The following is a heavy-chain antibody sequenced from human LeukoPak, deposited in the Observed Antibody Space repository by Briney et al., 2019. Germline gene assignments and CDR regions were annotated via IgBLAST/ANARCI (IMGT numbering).Heavy chain of an antibody. CDR2: ISDTGGTT. V-gene: IGHV3-23*01. Sequence: GGSLRLSCAASGFTFSNYGMSWVRQAPGKGLEWVSGISDTGGTTHYADSVKGRFTISRDNSKNTLYLQMNSLRAEDTAVYHCARKTRYYDSSGYPQPDYWGQGTLVTVSS. D-gene: IGHD3-22*01. CDR3: ARKTRYYDSSGYPQPDY. CDR1: GFTFSNYG. J-gene: IGHJ4*02.